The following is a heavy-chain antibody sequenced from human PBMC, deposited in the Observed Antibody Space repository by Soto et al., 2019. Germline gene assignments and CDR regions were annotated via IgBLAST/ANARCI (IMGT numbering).Heavy chain of an antibody. Sequence: SETLSLTCAVYGGSFSGYYWSWIRQPPGKGLEWIGEINHSGSTNYNPSLKSRVTISVDTSKNQFSLKLSSVTAADTAVYYCARAFVGHYYYYYGMDVWGQGTTVTV. D-gene: IGHD2-15*01. J-gene: IGHJ6*02. V-gene: IGHV4-34*01. CDR3: ARAFVGHYYYYYGMDV. CDR2: INHSGST. CDR1: GGSFSGYY.